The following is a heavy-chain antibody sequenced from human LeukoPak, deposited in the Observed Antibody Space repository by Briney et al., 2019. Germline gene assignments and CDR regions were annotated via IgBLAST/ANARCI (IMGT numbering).Heavy chain of an antibody. D-gene: IGHD1-26*01. V-gene: IGHV6-1*01. CDR2: TYFRSKWFT. CDR3: ARSVSGSFDY. J-gene: IGHJ4*02. Sequence: SQTLSLTCAISGDIISSNSVVWNWIRQSPSRGLEWLGRTYFRSKWFTDYAVSVQSRITITPDTSKNQSSLQLNSMTPEDTAIFYCARSVSGSFDYWGQGTLVTVSS. CDR1: GDIISSNSVV.